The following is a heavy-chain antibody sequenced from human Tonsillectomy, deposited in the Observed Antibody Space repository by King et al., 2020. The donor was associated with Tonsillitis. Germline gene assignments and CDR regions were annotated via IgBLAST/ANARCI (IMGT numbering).Heavy chain of an antibody. CDR2: ISYDGSNK. CDR3: ATDGIRAAAAGYGGYFDY. V-gene: IGHV3-33*05. J-gene: IGHJ4*02. CDR1: GFTFSSYG. D-gene: IGHD6-13*01. Sequence: VQLVESGGGVVQPGRSLRLSCAASGFTFSSYGMHWVRQAPGKGLEWVAVISYDGSNKYYADSVKGRFTISRDNSKNTLYLQMHSLRAEDTAVYYCATDGIRAAAAGYGGYFDYWGQGTLVTVSS.